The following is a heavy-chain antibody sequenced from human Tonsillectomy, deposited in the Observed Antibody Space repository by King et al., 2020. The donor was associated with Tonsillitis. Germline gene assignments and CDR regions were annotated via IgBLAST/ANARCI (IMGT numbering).Heavy chain of an antibody. V-gene: IGHV3-64D*06. J-gene: IGHJ6*02. CDR1: GFTFSSYV. CDR3: VKALFVQPLVYGMDV. CDR2: ISSNGGST. Sequence: VQLVESGGGLVQPGGSLRLSCSASGFTFSSYVMHWVRQAPGKGLEYVSGISSNGGSTDYADSVKGRFTISRDNSKNTLYLQMSSLRVEDTAVYYCVKALFVQPLVYGMDVWGQGTTVTVSS. D-gene: IGHD6-13*01.